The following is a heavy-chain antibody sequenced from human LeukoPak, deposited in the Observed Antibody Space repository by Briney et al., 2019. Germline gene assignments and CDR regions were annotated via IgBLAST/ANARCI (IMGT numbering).Heavy chain of an antibody. CDR3: AREGMYYYDSSGLSTHFDY. D-gene: IGHD3-22*01. V-gene: IGHV3-7*01. Sequence: GGSLRLSCATSGFTFSTYDMHWVRQAPGKGLEWVANIKQDGSEKYYVDSVKGRFTISRDNAKNSLYLQMNSLRAEDTAVYYCAREGMYYYDSSGLSTHFDYWGQGTLVTVSS. CDR2: IKQDGSEK. J-gene: IGHJ4*02. CDR1: GFTFSTYD.